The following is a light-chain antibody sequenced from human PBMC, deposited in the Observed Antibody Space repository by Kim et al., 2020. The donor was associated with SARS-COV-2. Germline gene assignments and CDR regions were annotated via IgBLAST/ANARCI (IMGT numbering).Light chain of an antibody. CDR3: LQSKIWLWT. CDR2: AAS. V-gene: IGKV3-15*01. CDR1: QSVDNH. J-gene: IGKJ1*01. Sequence: EVVMTQSPATLSVSPGESATLSCRASQSVDNHLAWYQHKPGQAPRLLIHAASTRATGVPARFSGSGYGTEFTLTISSLQSEDFAVYYCLQSKIWLWTFGQGTKVDIK.